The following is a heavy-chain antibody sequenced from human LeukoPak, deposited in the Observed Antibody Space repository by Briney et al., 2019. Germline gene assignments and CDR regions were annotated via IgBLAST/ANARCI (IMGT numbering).Heavy chain of an antibody. D-gene: IGHD3-10*01. CDR1: GYTFTSYG. Sequence: ASVKVSCKASGYTFTSYGISWVRQAPGQGLEWMGWISAYNGNTNYAQKLQGRVTMTTDTSTSTAYKELRSLRSDDTAVYYCARERRAYGMDVWGQGTTVTVSS. V-gene: IGHV1-18*01. J-gene: IGHJ6*02. CDR2: ISAYNGNT. CDR3: ARERRAYGMDV.